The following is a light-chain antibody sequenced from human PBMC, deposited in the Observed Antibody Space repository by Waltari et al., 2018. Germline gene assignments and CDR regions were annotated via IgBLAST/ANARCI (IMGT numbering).Light chain of an antibody. CDR2: DAS. V-gene: IGKV3-11*01. CDR1: QSVSSY. Sequence: EIVLTQSPATLSLSPGERATLSCRASQSVSSYLAWYQQKPGQAPRLLISDASNRATVIPARFSGSGSGTDFTLTINSLEPEYFAVYYCQQRNNLISFGGGTKVEIK. J-gene: IGKJ4*01. CDR3: QQRNNLIS.